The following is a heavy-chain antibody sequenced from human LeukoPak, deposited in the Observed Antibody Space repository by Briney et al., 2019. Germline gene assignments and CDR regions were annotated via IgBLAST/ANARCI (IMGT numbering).Heavy chain of an antibody. J-gene: IGHJ4*02. CDR2: IYTSGRT. CDR1: GGSISSGSYY. Sequence: PSQTLSLTCTVSGGSISSGSYYWNWIRQPAGKGLEWIGRIYTSGRTNYNPSLKSRVTISVDTSKNQFSLKLSSVTAADTAVYYCARWDYYDSSGYYLAFDYWGQGILVTVSS. V-gene: IGHV4-61*02. CDR3: ARWDYYDSSGYYLAFDY. D-gene: IGHD3-22*01.